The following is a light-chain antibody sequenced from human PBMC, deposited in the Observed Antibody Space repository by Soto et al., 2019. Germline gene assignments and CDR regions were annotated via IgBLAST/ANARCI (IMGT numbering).Light chain of an antibody. CDR2: EVS. CDR3: SSYTSSSTLVV. CDR1: SSDVGGYNY. V-gene: IGLV2-14*01. Sequence: QSALTQPASVSGSPGQSLTISCTGTSSDVGGYNYVSWYQQHPGKAPKLMTYEVSNRPSGVSNRFSGSKSGNTASLTISGLHAEDEADYYCSSYTSSSTLVVFGTGTKVTVL. J-gene: IGLJ1*01.